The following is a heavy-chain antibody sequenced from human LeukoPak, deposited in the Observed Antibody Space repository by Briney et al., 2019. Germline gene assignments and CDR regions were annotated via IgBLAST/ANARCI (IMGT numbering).Heavy chain of an antibody. V-gene: IGHV4-4*02. CDR3: ARDRGYYGSGSYYNV. J-gene: IGHJ4*02. Sequence: PSETLSLTCAVSGGSISSSNWWSWVRQPPGKGLEWIGEIYHSGSTNYNPSLKSRVTISVDKSKNQFSLKLSSVTAADTAVYYCARDRGYYGSGSYYNVWGQGTLVTVSS. CDR1: GGSISSSNW. CDR2: IYHSGST. D-gene: IGHD3-10*01.